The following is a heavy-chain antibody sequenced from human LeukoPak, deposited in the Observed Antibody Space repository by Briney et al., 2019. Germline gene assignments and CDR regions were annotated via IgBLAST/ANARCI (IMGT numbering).Heavy chain of an antibody. CDR2: IKQDGNEK. Sequence: GGSLRLSCAASGFTFSSYWMSWVRQAPGKGLEWVANIKQDGNEKYYVDSVKGRFTISRDNAKNSLYPQMNSLRVEDTAVYYCARVGRGIPAVVFDYWGQGTLVTVSS. CDR1: GFTFSSYW. CDR3: ARVGRGIPAVVFDY. D-gene: IGHD2-2*01. J-gene: IGHJ4*02. V-gene: IGHV3-7*01.